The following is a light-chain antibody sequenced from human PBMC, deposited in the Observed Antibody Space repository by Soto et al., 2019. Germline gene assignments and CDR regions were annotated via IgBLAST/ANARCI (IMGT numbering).Light chain of an antibody. Sequence: EIVLTQSPATLSLSPGERATLSCRASQSFSSYLAWYQQKPGQAPRLLIYDASKSATGIPARFSGRGSGTDFTLTSRSLEPEDFAVYYCQQRSNWPPVITFGQGTRLEIK. CDR1: QSFSSY. J-gene: IGKJ5*01. CDR3: QQRSNWPPVIT. V-gene: IGKV3-11*01. CDR2: DAS.